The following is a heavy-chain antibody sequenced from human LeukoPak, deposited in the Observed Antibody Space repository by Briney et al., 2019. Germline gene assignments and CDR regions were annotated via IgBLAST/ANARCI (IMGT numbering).Heavy chain of an antibody. D-gene: IGHD2-21*02. CDR2: ISGSGDNT. V-gene: IGHV3-23*01. CDR3: ALYCGGDCYSGSV. CDR1: GFTFSSYS. Sequence: GGSLRLSCAASGFTFSSYSMNWVRQAPGKGLEWVSAISGSGDNTYYADSVKGQFTISRDNSKNTLYLQMNSLRAEDTAVYYCALYCGGDCYSGSVWGQGTLVTVSS. J-gene: IGHJ4*02.